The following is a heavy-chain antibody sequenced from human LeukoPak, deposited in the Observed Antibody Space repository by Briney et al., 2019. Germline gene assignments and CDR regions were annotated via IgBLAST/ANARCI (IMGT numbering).Heavy chain of an antibody. Sequence: SETLSLTCAVYGGSFSGYYWSWIRRPPGKGLEWIGEINQSGSTNYNPSLKSRVTISVDTSKNQFSLKLSSVTAADTAVYYCARPGRYCSGGSCYVEGGGFDPWGQGTLVTVSS. CDR1: GGSFSGYY. J-gene: IGHJ5*02. CDR2: INQSGST. D-gene: IGHD2-15*01. V-gene: IGHV4-34*01. CDR3: ARPGRYCSGGSCYVEGGGFDP.